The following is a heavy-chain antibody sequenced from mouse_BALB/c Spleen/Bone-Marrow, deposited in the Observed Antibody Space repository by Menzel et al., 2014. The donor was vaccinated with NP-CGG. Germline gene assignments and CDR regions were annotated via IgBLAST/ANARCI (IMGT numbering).Heavy chain of an antibody. D-gene: IGHD1-1*01. CDR2: INPSNGRI. V-gene: IGHV1S81*02. CDR1: GYTFTSYW. J-gene: IGHJ1*01. CDR3: ARKYYGSSYVWYFDV. Sequence: QVQLQQSGAELVKPGASVKLSCKASGYTFTSYWLQWVKQRPGQGLEWIGEINPSNGRINYNEKFKSKATLTVDKSSSTAYMQLSSPTSEDSAVYYCARKYYGSSYVWYFDVWGAGTTVTVSS.